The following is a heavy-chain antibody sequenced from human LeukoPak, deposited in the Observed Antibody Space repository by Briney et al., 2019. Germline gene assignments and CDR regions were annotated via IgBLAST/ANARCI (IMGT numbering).Heavy chain of an antibody. CDR3: ARAPGGNPTTHYFDY. CDR1: GGSISSGSYY. J-gene: IGHJ4*02. V-gene: IGHV4-61*01. CDR2: IYYSGNT. D-gene: IGHD1-14*01. Sequence: SGTLSLTCTVSGGSISSGSYYWSWIRQPPGKGLERIGYIYYSGNTNYNPSLKSRVTISVDTSKNQFSLNLSSVTAADTAVYYCARAPGGNPTTHYFDYWGQGTLVTVSS.